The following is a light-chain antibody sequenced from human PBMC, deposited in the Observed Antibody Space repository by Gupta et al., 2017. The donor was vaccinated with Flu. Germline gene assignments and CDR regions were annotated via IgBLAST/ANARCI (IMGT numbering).Light chain of an antibody. CDR2: GAS. CDR1: QSVTSN. CDR3: QQYHYWST. V-gene: IGKV3-15*01. J-gene: IGKJ1*01. Sequence: EIVMTQSPASLSVSPGDRVTLSCRASQSVTSNLAWYQQKPGQAPRLLIFGASTRATGIPTRFSGTGSGTEFTLTISSLQSADFAVYYCQQYHYWSTFGQGTKVEIK.